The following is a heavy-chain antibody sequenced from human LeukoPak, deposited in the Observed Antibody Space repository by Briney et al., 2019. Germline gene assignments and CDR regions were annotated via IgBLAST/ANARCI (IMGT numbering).Heavy chain of an antibody. V-gene: IGHV1-2*02. CDR3: ALAAAGLNYFDP. D-gene: IGHD6-13*01. CDR1: GYTFTGYY. J-gene: IGHJ5*02. CDR2: MNPNSGNT. Sequence: ASVKVSCKASGYTFTGYYMHWVRQAPGQGLEWMGWMNPNSGNTGYAQKFQGRVTMTRDTSISTAYMDLSRLRSDDTAVYYCALAAAGLNYFDPWGQGTLVTVSS.